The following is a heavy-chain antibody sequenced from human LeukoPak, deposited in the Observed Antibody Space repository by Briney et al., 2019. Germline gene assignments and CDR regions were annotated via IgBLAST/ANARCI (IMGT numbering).Heavy chain of an antibody. V-gene: IGHV1-46*01. CDR3: ARGLRPTGIFDY. Sequence: ASVKVSCKASGYTFTSYYMHWVRQAPGQGLEWMGKINPSGGSTSYAQKFQGRVTMTRDTSTSTVYMELSSLRSEDTAMYYCARGLRPTGIFDYWGQGTLVTVSS. D-gene: IGHD4-11*01. CDR2: INPSGGST. J-gene: IGHJ4*02. CDR1: GYTFTSYY.